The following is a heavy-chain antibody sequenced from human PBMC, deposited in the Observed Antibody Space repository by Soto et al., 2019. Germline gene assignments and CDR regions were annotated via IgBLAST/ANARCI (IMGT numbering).Heavy chain of an antibody. D-gene: IGHD2-15*01. CDR3: AKDVLGLRAFDI. Sequence: GGSLRLSCAASRFPFSNYAMSWVRQAPGKGLEWVSSISGTGGRTYYGDSVMGRFTISRDSSKNTLYLQMNTLRAEDAALYYCAKDVLGLRAFDIWGQGTMVTVSS. CDR1: RFPFSNYA. V-gene: IGHV3-23*01. CDR2: ISGTGGRT. J-gene: IGHJ3*02.